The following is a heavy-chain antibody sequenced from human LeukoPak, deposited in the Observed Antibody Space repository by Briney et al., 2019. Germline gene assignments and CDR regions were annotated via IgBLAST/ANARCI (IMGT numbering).Heavy chain of an antibody. Sequence: SETLSLTCTVSGGSISGSDYYWSWIRQHPGKGLEWIGYIYYSGSTHYNPSLKSRVTISVDTSKTQFSLKLSSVTAADTAVYYCAREDSSSSTGWFDPWGQGTLVTVSS. CDR1: GGSISGSDYY. J-gene: IGHJ5*02. D-gene: IGHD6-6*01. CDR2: IYYSGST. V-gene: IGHV4-31*03. CDR3: AREDSSSSTGWFDP.